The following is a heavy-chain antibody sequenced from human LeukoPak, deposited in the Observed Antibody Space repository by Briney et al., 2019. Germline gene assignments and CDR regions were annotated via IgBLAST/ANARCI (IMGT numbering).Heavy chain of an antibody. V-gene: IGHV3-53*01. CDR1: GFTVSRNY. D-gene: IGHD3-3*01. J-gene: IGHJ6*02. CDR2: IYSGGST. CDR3: ARDRSDDWNYYYGMDV. Sequence: GGSLRLSCAASGFTVSRNYMSWVRQAPGKGLEWVSVIYSGGSTYYADSVKGRFTISRDNPKNTLYLQMNSLRAEDTAVYYCARDRSDDWNYYYGMDVWGQGTTVTVSS.